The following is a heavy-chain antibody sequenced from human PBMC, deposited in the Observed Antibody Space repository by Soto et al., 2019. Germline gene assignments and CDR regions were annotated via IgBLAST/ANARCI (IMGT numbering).Heavy chain of an antibody. CDR3: ARDRRLYGDYGFDAFDI. Sequence: QVQLQESGPGLVKPSETLSLTCTVSGGSISSYYWSWIRQPPGKGLEWIGYIYYSGSTNYNPSLKSRVTISVDTSKNQFSLKLSSVTAADTAVYYCARDRRLYGDYGFDAFDIWGQGTMVTVSS. D-gene: IGHD4-17*01. V-gene: IGHV4-59*01. CDR2: IYYSGST. CDR1: GGSISSYY. J-gene: IGHJ3*02.